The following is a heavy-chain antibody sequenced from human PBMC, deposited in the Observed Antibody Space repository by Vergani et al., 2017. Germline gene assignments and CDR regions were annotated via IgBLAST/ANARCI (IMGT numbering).Heavy chain of an antibody. Sequence: EVQLVESGGGLVQPGGSLRLSCAASGFTFSSYEMNWVRQAPGKGLEWVSYISSSGSTIYYADSVKGRFTISRDNAKKSLYLQMNSLRAEDTAVYYCARGVGYCSGGSCYSYYFDYWGQGTLVTVSS. J-gene: IGHJ4*02. CDR3: ARGVGYCSGGSCYSYYFDY. V-gene: IGHV3-48*03. CDR1: GFTFSSYE. D-gene: IGHD2-15*01. CDR2: ISSSGSTI.